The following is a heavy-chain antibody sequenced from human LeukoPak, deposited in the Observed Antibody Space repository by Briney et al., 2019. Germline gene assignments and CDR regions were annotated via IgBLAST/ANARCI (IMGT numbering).Heavy chain of an antibody. J-gene: IGHJ4*02. CDR1: GGSFSGYY. CDR3: AGHHPRNTVDF. CDR2: INHSGST. V-gene: IGHV4-34*01. D-gene: IGHD2/OR15-2a*01. Sequence: SETLSLTCAVYGGSFSGYYWSWIRQPPGKGMEWIGEINHSGSTNYNPSLKSRVTISVDTSKNQFSLKLSSVTAADTAVYYCAGHHPRNTVDFWGQGTLVTVSS.